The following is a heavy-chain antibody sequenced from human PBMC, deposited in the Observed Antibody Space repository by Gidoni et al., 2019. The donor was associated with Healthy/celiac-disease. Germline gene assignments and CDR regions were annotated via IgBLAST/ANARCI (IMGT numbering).Heavy chain of an antibody. CDR2: IWYDGSNK. Sequence: QVQLVESGGGVVQPGRSRRLACAASGFTFSSYGMHWVRQAPGKGLEWVAVIWYDGSNKYYADSVKGRFTISRDNSKNTLYLQMNSLRAEDTAVYYCARDRYPPSAFDIWGQGTMVTVSS. CDR1: GFTFSSYG. J-gene: IGHJ3*02. V-gene: IGHV3-33*01. D-gene: IGHD1-26*01. CDR3: ARDRYPPSAFDI.